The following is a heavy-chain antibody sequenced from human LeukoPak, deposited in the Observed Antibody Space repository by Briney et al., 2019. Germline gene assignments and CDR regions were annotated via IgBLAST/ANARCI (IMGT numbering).Heavy chain of an antibody. Sequence: GGSLRLSCAASGFTVSSNYMSWVRQAPGKGLEWVSVIYSGGSTYYADSVKGRFTISRDNSKNTLYLHMNSLRAEDTAVYYCATGYAGGPRGYYGMDVWGQGTTVTVSS. V-gene: IGHV3-66*01. D-gene: IGHD2-8*01. CDR2: IYSGGST. CDR1: GFTVSSNY. CDR3: ATGYAGGPRGYYGMDV. J-gene: IGHJ6*02.